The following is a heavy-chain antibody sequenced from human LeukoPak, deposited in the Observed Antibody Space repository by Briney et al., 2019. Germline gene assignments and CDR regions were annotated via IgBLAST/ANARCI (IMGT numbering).Heavy chain of an antibody. J-gene: IGHJ4*02. D-gene: IGHD3-22*01. CDR2: IYYSGST. CDR3: ARYYYDSSGSYYFDY. V-gene: IGHV4-59*11. Sequence: SETLSLTCTVSGGSISSHYWSWIRQPPGEGLEWIGYIYYSGSTNYNPSLKSRVTISVDTSKNQFSLKLSSVTAADTAVYYCARYYYDSSGSYYFDYWGQGTLVTVSS. CDR1: GGSISSHY.